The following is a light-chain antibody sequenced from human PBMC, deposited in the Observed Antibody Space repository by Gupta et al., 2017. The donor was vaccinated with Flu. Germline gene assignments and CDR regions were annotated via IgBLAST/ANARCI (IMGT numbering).Light chain of an antibody. Sequence: EIVMTQSPAILSVSPGERATLSCRASQSVSSNLAWYQLKPGQAPRLLIYGASTRATGIPARFSGSGSGTEFTLTISSLQSEDFAVYYCLQYSNWPRTFGQGTKVEIK. CDR2: GAS. V-gene: IGKV3-15*01. CDR1: QSVSSN. J-gene: IGKJ1*01. CDR3: LQYSNWPRT.